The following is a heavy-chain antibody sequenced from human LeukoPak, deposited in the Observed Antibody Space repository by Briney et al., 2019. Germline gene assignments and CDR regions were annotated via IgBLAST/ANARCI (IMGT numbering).Heavy chain of an antibody. CDR1: RFTFSNYW. J-gene: IGHJ4*02. CDR2: IKHDGSET. CDR3: ARIIEGEQLALDC. D-gene: IGHD6-13*01. V-gene: IGHV3-7*04. Sequence: GGSLRLSCAASRFTFSNYWMSWVRQAPGKGLEWVANIKHDGSETHYVASVKGRFTISRDNAKKSLDLQMHSLRAEDTAVYHCARIIEGEQLALDCWGQGTLVTVSS.